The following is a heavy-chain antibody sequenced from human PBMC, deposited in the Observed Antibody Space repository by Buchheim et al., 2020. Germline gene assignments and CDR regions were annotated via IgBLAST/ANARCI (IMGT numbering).Heavy chain of an antibody. D-gene: IGHD3-22*01. CDR1: GGSISSGGYS. CDR2: IYHSGST. Sequence: QLQLQESGSGLVKPSQTLSLTCAVSGGSISSGGYSWSWSRQPPGKGLEWMGYIYHSGSTYYNPSLKSRVTISVDRPKNQFSLKLSSVTAADTAVYYCARDRPDYYDSSGYYYLLDWGQGTL. CDR3: ARDRPDYYDSSGYYYLLD. J-gene: IGHJ4*02. V-gene: IGHV4-30-2*01.